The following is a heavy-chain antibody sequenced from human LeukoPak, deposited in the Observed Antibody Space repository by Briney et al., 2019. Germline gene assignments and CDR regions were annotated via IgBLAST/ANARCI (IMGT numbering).Heavy chain of an antibody. J-gene: IGHJ5*02. CDR2: IYHSGST. Sequence: SETLSLTCTVSGYSISSGYYWGWIRQPPGKGLEWIGSIYHSGSTYYNPSLKSRVTISVDTSKNQFSLKLSSVTAADTAVYYCARVFGVRNKILYFLGAFNWFDPWGQGTLVTVSS. CDR1: GYSISSGYY. CDR3: ARVFGVRNKILYFLGAFNWFDP. V-gene: IGHV4-38-2*02. D-gene: IGHD2-8*01.